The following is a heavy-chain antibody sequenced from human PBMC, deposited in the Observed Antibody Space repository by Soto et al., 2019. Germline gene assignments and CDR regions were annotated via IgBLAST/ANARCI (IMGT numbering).Heavy chain of an antibody. D-gene: IGHD3-3*01. CDR1: GLTFSSYW. CDR3: ARSITTLGVVTISDDNWFDP. Sequence: EGQLVESGGGLVQPGGSLRLSCEASGLTFSSYWMTWVRQAPGKGLEWVDDIKPDGSEKYYVDSVEGRFTISRDNAKNSIYLEMNSLRVEDTAVYYCARSITTLGVVTISDDNWFDPWGQGTPVTVSS. CDR2: IKPDGSEK. V-gene: IGHV3-7*03. J-gene: IGHJ5*02.